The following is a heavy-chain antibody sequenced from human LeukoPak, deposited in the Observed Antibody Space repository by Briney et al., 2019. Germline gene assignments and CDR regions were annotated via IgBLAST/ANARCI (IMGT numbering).Heavy chain of an antibody. CDR3: AKIVVAARRTPNPRWFDP. CDR1: GYTFTSYD. CDR2: MNPNSGNT. D-gene: IGHD2-15*01. V-gene: IGHV1-8*01. Sequence: ASVKVSCKASGYTFTSYDINWVRQATGQGLEWMGWMNPNSGNTGYAQKFQGRVSMTWNTSISTAYMELSSLKSEDTAVYYCAKIVVAARRTPNPRWFDPWGQGTLVTVSS. J-gene: IGHJ5*02.